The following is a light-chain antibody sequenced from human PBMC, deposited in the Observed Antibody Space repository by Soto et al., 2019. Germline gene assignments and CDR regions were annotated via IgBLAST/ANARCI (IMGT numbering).Light chain of an antibody. J-gene: IGKJ1*01. V-gene: IGKV3-20*01. CDR2: GAS. Sequence: EIVLTQSPGTLSLSPGERATLSCRASERLSSVYLAWYQQRPGQPPRLLIYGASNRATGIPDRFSGSGSGTDFTLTISRLEPEDFAVYYCQDYGSSAWTFGQGTKVDIK. CDR3: QDYGSSAWT. CDR1: ERLSSVY.